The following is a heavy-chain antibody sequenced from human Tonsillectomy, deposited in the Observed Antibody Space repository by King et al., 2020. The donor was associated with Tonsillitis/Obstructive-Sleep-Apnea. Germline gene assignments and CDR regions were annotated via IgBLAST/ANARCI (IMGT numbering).Heavy chain of an antibody. CDR2: IRDSGIST. Sequence: VQLVESGGGLVQPGGSQRLSCAASGFTFSSYAMSWVRQAPGKGLEWVSGIRDSGISTNYADSVKGRFTISRDNSTNTLYLQMNSLRAEDTAVYYCAKAARSLYYYYYMDVWGTGTTVTVSS. J-gene: IGHJ6*03. D-gene: IGHD3-16*01. CDR1: GFTFSSYA. CDR3: AKAARSLYYYYYMDV. V-gene: IGHV3-23*04.